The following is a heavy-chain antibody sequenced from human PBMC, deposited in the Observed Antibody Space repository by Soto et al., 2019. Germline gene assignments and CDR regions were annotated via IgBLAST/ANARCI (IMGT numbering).Heavy chain of an antibody. CDR3: AGGDPVTPGTFAY. V-gene: IGHV3-53*01. D-gene: IGHD2-15*01. CDR1: GFTVSSYY. CDR2: IYSGGSA. J-gene: IGHJ4*02. Sequence: EVQLVESGGGLIQPGGSLRLSCAVSGFTVSSYYMNWVRQAPGKGLEWVAIIYSGGSAFYADSVKGRFTISRDNSKNTLYLQMSSLRAEDTAVYYCAGGDPVTPGTFAYWSQGTLVTVSS.